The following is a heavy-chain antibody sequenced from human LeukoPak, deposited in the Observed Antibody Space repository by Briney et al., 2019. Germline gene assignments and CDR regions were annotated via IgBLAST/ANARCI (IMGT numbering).Heavy chain of an antibody. CDR2: SGSDGNT. CDR3: ASMGATWQFTS. J-gene: IGHJ5*02. D-gene: IGHD1-26*01. V-gene: IGHV3-23*01. CDR1: GFPLSIQA. Sequence: GGPVRLSRAASGFPLSIQAMIWVRQAPGKGLEWVSASGSDGNTYYADSVKGRFTISRDNSKNTLYLQMNSLRGDDMAGYYCASMGATWQFTSWGQGTLVTVSS.